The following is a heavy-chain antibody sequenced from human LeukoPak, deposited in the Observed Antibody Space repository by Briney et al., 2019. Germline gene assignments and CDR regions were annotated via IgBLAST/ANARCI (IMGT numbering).Heavy chain of an antibody. CDR3: ARARGARDYFDY. D-gene: IGHD1-26*01. CDR1: GFTFSSYA. J-gene: IGHJ4*02. Sequence: GGSLRLSCAASGFTFSSYAMSWVRQAPGKGLEWVSAISGSGGSTYYADSVKGRFTISRDNSKNTLYLQMNSLRAEDTAVYYCARARGARDYFDYWGQGTLVTVSS. V-gene: IGHV3-23*01. CDR2: ISGSGGST.